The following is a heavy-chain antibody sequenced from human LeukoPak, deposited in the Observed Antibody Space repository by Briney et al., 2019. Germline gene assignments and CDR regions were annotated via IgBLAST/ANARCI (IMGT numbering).Heavy chain of an antibody. Sequence: PSETLSLTCAVYGGSFSGYYWSWIRQPPGKGLEWIGEINHSGSTNYNPSLKSRVTISVDTSKNQFSLKLSSVTAADTAVYYCARWGRSVGHSSSSRTRQSYYYYYMDVWGKGTTVTVSS. CDR3: ARWGRSVGHSSSSRTRQSYYYYYMDV. V-gene: IGHV4-34*01. D-gene: IGHD6-6*01. J-gene: IGHJ6*03. CDR2: INHSGST. CDR1: GGSFSGYY.